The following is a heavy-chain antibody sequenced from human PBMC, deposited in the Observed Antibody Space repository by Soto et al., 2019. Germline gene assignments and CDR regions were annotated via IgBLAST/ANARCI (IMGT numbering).Heavy chain of an antibody. CDR2: ISSSSSYI. V-gene: IGHV3-21*01. D-gene: IGHD6-19*01. CDR1: GFTFSSYS. CDR3: ARDRGYVAVAGNFDY. Sequence: PGGSLRLSCAASGFTFSSYSMNWVRQAPGKGLEWVSSISSSSSYIYYADSVKGRFTISRDNAENSLYLQMNSLRAEDTAVYYCARDRGYVAVAGNFDYWGQGTLVTVSS. J-gene: IGHJ4*02.